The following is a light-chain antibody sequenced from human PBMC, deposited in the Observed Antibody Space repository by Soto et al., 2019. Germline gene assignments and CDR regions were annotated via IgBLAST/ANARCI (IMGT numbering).Light chain of an antibody. V-gene: IGLV7-43*01. Sequence: QTVATQEPSLTVSPGGTVTLTCASSTGAVTSPFYPYWFQQRPGQAPRALIYSTSNKHSWTHARFSGFLLGGKAALTLAGVNPEDEADYYCLLYYGDAKLLFGGRTKLTV. J-gene: IGLJ2*01. CDR2: STS. CDR1: TGAVTSPFY. CDR3: LLYYGDAKLL.